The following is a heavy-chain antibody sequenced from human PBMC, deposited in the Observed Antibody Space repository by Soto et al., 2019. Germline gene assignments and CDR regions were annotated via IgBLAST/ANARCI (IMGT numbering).Heavy chain of an antibody. V-gene: IGHV1-69*01. CDR1: GGTLSDYA. CDR3: AVAAVREIMAQESSGMAV. CDR2: IMPTVDSA. Sequence: QVQLVQSGAEVKTPGPSVKFSCKASGGTLSDYAISWVRQAPGQGLEWMGGIMPTVDSANYAQNFQGRLTISADESTSTANLELSSLRSDDTAVYYCAVAAVREIMAQESSGMAVWGQGTTVIVSS. J-gene: IGHJ6*02. D-gene: IGHD3-10*01.